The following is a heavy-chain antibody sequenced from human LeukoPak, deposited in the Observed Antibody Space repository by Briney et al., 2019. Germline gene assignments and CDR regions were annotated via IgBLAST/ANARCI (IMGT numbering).Heavy chain of an antibody. V-gene: IGHV1-46*01. CDR3: ARDGRGGALFRGVMGWFDP. J-gene: IGHJ5*02. CDR1: GYTFTNYY. CDR2: INPSGGST. Sequence: GASVKVSCKASGYTFTNYYMHWVRQAPGQGLEWMGIINPSGGSTTYAQKFQGRVTMTRDMSTSTVYMELSSLRSKDTAVYYCARDGRGGALFRGVMGWFDPWGQGTLVTVSS. D-gene: IGHD3-10*01.